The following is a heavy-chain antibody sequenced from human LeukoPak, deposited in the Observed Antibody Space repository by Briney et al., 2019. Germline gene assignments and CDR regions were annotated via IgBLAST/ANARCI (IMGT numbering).Heavy chain of an antibody. D-gene: IGHD3-10*01. J-gene: IGHJ4*02. CDR1: GFTFGEDW. Sequence: GGSLRLSCAASGFTFGEDWMSWVRQAPGKGLEWVGRIKSKSDGGTTDYAAPVKGRFTISRDDSKNTLFLQINSLKIEDTAVYYCTTVTLRPVGLWGQGTLVTVSS. CDR2: IKSKSDGGTT. CDR3: TTVTLRPVGL. V-gene: IGHV3-15*05.